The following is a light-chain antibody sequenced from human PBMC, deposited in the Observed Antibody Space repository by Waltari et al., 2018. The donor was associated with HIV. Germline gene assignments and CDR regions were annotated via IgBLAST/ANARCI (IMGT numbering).Light chain of an antibody. V-gene: IGLV3-27*01. CDR2: KDT. Sequence: SSDLPQPSSVSVSPGQTVRITCSGDMLAKKYARWFQQKPGLAPVLVIYKDTQRSSGIPGRFAGSSAGTAVTLTISGAQVEEEADYYCHAPADENLLFGGGTKLTVL. CDR3: HAPADENLL. CDR1: MLAKKY. J-gene: IGLJ3*02.